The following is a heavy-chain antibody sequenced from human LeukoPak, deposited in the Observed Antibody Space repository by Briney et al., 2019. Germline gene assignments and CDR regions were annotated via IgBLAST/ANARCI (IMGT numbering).Heavy chain of an antibody. CDR2: INPNSGGT. V-gene: IGHV1-2*02. J-gene: IGHJ3*02. CDR3: ARDRTTDILTGFEYDFAIYI. D-gene: IGHD3-9*01. CDR1: GYTFTGYY. Sequence: ASVKVSCKASGYTFTGYYMHWVRQAPGQGLEWMGWINPNSGGTNYAQKFQGRVTMTRDTSISTAYMELRSLRSDDTAVYYCARDRTTDILTGFEYDFAIYIWGKMVMVTVSS.